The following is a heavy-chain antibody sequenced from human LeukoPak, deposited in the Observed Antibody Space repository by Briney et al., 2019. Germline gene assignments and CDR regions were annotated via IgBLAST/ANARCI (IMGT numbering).Heavy chain of an antibody. J-gene: IGHJ3*02. CDR3: ATNGGNDAFDI. Sequence: PSETLSLTCTVSGGSISSSSYYWGWIRQPPGKGLEWIGSIYHSGSTYYNPSLKSRVTISVDTSKNQFSLKLRPVTAADTAVYYCATNGGNDAFDIWGQGTTVTVSS. CDR2: IYHSGST. D-gene: IGHD3-16*01. CDR1: GGSISSSSYY. V-gene: IGHV4-39*07.